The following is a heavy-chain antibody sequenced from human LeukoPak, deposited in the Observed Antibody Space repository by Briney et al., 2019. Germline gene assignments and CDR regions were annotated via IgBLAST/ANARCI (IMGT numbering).Heavy chain of an antibody. J-gene: IGHJ4*02. D-gene: IGHD2-15*01. Sequence: GESLKIPCKGSGYSFTSYWIGWVRQMPGKGLEWMGIIYPGDSDTRYSPSFQGQVTISADKSISTAYLQWSSLKASDTAMYYCARPSYCSGGSCSFDYWGQGTLVTVSS. V-gene: IGHV5-51*01. CDR3: ARPSYCSGGSCSFDY. CDR1: GYSFTSYW. CDR2: IYPGDSDT.